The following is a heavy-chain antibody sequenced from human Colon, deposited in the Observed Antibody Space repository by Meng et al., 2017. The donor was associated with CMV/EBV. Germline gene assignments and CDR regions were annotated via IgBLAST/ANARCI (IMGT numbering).Heavy chain of an antibody. D-gene: IGHD3-16*01. Sequence: GSLRLSCSVSGGSVSSGDYYWHWIRQTPGKGLEWIGYIHHSGNSNYNPSLKSRVTMSIDTSNNQFSLKLSSVTAADTAVYYCARDRSIMITSGATHGMDVWGQGTTVTVSS. J-gene: IGHJ6*02. V-gene: IGHV4-61*08. CDR2: IHHSGNS. CDR1: GGSVSSGDYY. CDR3: ARDRSIMITSGATHGMDV.